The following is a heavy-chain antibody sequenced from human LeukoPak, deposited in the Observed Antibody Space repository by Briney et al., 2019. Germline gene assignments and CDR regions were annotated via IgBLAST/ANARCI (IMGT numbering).Heavy chain of an antibody. Sequence: GESLKISCKGSGYRFTRYWIGWVRQMPGKGLEWMGIIYPGDSDTRYSPSFQGQVTISADKSISTAYLQWSSLKASDTAMYYCARSLYDFWSGYFGFDPWGQGTLVTVSS. D-gene: IGHD3-3*01. V-gene: IGHV5-51*01. CDR1: GYRFTRYW. CDR2: IYPGDSDT. J-gene: IGHJ5*02. CDR3: ARSLYDFWSGYFGFDP.